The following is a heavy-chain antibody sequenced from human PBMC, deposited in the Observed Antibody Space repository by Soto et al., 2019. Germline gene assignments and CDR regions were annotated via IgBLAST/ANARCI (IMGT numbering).Heavy chain of an antibody. V-gene: IGHV4-59*01. CDR2: IYYSGST. D-gene: IGHD4-17*01. J-gene: IGHJ4*02. CDR1: GGSISSYY. CDR3: ARRYGASFDY. Sequence: PSETLSLTCTVSGGSISSYYWSWIRQPPGKGLEWIGYIYYSGSTNYNPSLKSRVTISVDTSKNQSSLKLSSVTAADTAVYYCARRYGASFDYWGQGTLVTVSS.